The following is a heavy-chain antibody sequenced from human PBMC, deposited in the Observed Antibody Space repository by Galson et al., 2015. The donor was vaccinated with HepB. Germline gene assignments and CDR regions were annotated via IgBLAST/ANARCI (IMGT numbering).Heavy chain of an antibody. Sequence: SVKVSCKASGGTFSSYAISWVRQAPGQGLEWMGGIIPIFGTANYAQKFQGRVTITADESTSTAYMELSSLRSEDTAVYYCARAPDRYYYDSSGHRAGYYYYGMDVWGQGTTVTVSS. D-gene: IGHD3-22*01. CDR1: GGTFSSYA. J-gene: IGHJ6*02. CDR3: ARAPDRYYYDSSGHRAGYYYYGMDV. V-gene: IGHV1-69*13. CDR2: IIPIFGTA.